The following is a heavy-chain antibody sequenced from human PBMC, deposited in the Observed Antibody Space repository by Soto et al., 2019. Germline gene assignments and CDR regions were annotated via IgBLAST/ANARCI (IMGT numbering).Heavy chain of an antibody. Sequence: GESLKISCAASGFTFSSYSMNWVRQAPGKGLEWVSSISSSSSYIYYADSVKGRFTISRDNAKNSLYLQMNSLRAEDTAVYYCARGHCTNGVCYRYYFDYWGQGTLVTVSS. CDR1: GFTFSSYS. J-gene: IGHJ4*02. D-gene: IGHD2-8*01. V-gene: IGHV3-21*01. CDR2: ISSSSSYI. CDR3: ARGHCTNGVCYRYYFDY.